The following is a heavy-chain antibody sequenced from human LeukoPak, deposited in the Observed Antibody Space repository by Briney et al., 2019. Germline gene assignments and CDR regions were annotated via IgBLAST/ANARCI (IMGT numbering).Heavy chain of an antibody. V-gene: IGHV1-3*01. CDR1: GYTFTSYA. CDR2: INAGNGNT. Sequence: GASVKISCKASGYTFTSYAMHWVRQAPGQRLEWMRWINAGNGNTNYSQKFQGRVTITTDPSASTPYMELSSLRSEDTAVYYCARNHYGSGSYPADYWGQGTLVTVSS. D-gene: IGHD3-10*01. J-gene: IGHJ4*02. CDR3: ARNHYGSGSYPADY.